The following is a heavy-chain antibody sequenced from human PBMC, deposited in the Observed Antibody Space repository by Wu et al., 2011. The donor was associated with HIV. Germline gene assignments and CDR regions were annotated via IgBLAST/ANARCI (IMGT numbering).Heavy chain of an antibody. CDR3: AGSYYNSYYYYGMDV. J-gene: IGHJ6*02. CDR1: GGTFSRYG. CDR2: IIPIFGTA. D-gene: IGHD3-10*01. Sequence: QVQLVQSGAEVKKPGSSVKVSCKASGGTFSRYGISWVRQAPGQGLEWMGRIIPIFGTANYAQKLQGRVTMTTDTSTSTAYMELRSLRSDDTAVYYCAGSYYNSYYYYGMDVWGQGTTVTVSS. V-gene: IGHV1-69*06.